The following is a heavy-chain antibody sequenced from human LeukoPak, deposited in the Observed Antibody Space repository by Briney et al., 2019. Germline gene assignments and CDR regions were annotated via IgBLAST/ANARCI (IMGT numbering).Heavy chain of an antibody. V-gene: IGHV3-72*01. Sequence: GGSLRLSCAASGFTFSDCILDWVRQAPGKGLEWVGRIRRGANSYTTEYAASVKGGFTISRDDSKNSLYLHMNSLKTEDTAVYHCSRDGGEGGNSAFDIWGRGTMVTVSS. CDR1: GFTFSDCI. J-gene: IGHJ3*02. CDR3: SRDGGEGGNSAFDI. CDR2: IRRGANSYTT. D-gene: IGHD3-16*01.